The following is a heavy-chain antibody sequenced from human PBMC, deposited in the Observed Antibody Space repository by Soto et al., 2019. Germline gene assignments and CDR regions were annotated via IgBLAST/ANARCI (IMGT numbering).Heavy chain of an antibody. CDR1: GYTFTTFG. Sequence: ASVKVSCKASGYTFTTFGISWVRQAPGQGLEWMGWINPNSGGTNYAQKFQGRVTMTRDTSISTAYMELSRLRSDDTAVYYCASYSSSSAYYYYGMDVWGQGTTVTVSS. J-gene: IGHJ6*02. D-gene: IGHD6-6*01. V-gene: IGHV1-2*02. CDR2: INPNSGGT. CDR3: ASYSSSSAYYYYGMDV.